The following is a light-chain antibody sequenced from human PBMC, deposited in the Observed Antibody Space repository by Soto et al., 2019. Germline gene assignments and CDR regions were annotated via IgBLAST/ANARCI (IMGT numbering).Light chain of an antibody. J-gene: IGKJ1*01. CDR1: QSLLYSSNSKNY. CDR3: QQYLSIPRT. CDR2: WAS. V-gene: IGKV4-1*01. Sequence: DIVMTQSPDSLAVSLGERATINCKSSQSLLYSSNSKNYLAWYQRKPGQPPKLLIYWASTRESGVPDRFSGSGSGTDFTLTISSRQAEDVAVYYCQQYLSIPRTFGQGTKVEIK.